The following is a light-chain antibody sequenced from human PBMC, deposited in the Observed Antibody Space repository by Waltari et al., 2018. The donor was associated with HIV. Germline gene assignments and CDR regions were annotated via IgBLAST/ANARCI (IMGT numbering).Light chain of an antibody. J-gene: IGLJ1*01. CDR2: GAN. Sequence: SSELSQDPVLSVALGQTIQITCQGDRLSSFFPNWYQQTPGQAPILVVYGANRRPSGIPDRFSASNSGNTSSLIISDSQAVDEADYYCHSRDTDGYHYIFGGGTRVIV. CDR3: HSRDTDGYHYI. CDR1: RLSSFF. V-gene: IGLV3-19*01.